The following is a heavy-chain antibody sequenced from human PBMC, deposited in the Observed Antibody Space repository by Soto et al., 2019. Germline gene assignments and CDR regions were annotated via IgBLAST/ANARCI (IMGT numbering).Heavy chain of an antibody. CDR1: GFTFSSYA. CDR3: AMTKDSYGWDFDY. V-gene: IGHV3-23*01. D-gene: IGHD5-18*01. J-gene: IGHJ4*02. CDR2: ISGSGGST. Sequence: LRLSCAASGFTFSSYAMSWVRQAPGKGLKWVSAISGSGGSTYYADSVKGRFTISRDNSKNTLYLQMNSLRAEDTAVYYCAMTKDSYGWDFDYWGQGTLVTVSS.